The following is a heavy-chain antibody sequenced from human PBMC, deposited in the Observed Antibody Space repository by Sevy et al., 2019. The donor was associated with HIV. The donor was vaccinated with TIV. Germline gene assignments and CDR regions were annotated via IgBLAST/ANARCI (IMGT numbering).Heavy chain of an antibody. J-gene: IGHJ4*02. V-gene: IGHV3-49*04. D-gene: IGHD6-13*01. Sequence: GGSLRLSCTASGFTFGDYCMSWVRQAPGKGLEWVAFLKSDVYGGTVDHATTVRGRFVISGDDSKPIAYLQMNDLKTEDTGVYYCTRWKAAQSIFDYWGQGALVTVSS. CDR1: GFTFGDYC. CDR2: LKSDVYGGTV. CDR3: TRWKAAQSIFDY.